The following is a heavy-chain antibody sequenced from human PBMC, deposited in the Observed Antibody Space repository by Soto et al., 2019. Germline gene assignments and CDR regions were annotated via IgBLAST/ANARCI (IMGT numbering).Heavy chain of an antibody. J-gene: IGHJ4*02. Sequence: WGSLRLSCTASGFTFGDYYMTWIRQAPGKGLEWSSYISSSATTMYYADSGKGRFTLSRDNAKKSLYLQMNSLRAEDTAVYYCARGGIVDRSFDYWGQGTLVTVSS. CDR3: ARGGIVDRSFDY. CDR1: GFTFGDYY. V-gene: IGHV3-11*01. CDR2: ISSSATTM. D-gene: IGHD6-6*01.